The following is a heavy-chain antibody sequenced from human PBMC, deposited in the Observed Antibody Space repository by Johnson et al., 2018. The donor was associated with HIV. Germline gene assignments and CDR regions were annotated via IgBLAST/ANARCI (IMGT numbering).Heavy chain of an antibody. J-gene: IGHJ3*02. CDR3: ARDVRDYYVSSGYPYLDAFDI. CDR1: GFTFDDYG. V-gene: IGHV3-20*04. CDR2: INWNGGST. D-gene: IGHD3-22*01. Sequence: VQLVESGGGVVRPGGSLRLSCAASGFTFDDYGMSWVRQAPGKGLEWVSGINWNGGSTGYADSVKGRFTISRDNAKNSLYLQMNSLRAEDTALYYCARDVRDYYVSSGYPYLDAFDIWGQGTMVTVSS.